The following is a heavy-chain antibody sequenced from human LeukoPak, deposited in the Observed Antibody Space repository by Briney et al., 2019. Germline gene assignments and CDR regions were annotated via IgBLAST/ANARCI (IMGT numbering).Heavy chain of an antibody. CDR1: GFTFSSYA. D-gene: IGHD2-8*01. V-gene: IGHV3-23*01. Sequence: GGSLRLSCAASGFTFSSYAMSWVRQGPGKGLEWVSAISGSGGSTYCADSVRGRFTISRDNSKNTLYLQMNSLRAEDTAVYYCAKVNGVDAFDIWGQGTMVTVSS. CDR2: ISGSGGST. CDR3: AKVNGVDAFDI. J-gene: IGHJ3*02.